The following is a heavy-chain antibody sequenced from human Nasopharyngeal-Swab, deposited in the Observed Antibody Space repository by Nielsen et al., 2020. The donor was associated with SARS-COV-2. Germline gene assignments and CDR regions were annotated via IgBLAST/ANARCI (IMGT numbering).Heavy chain of an antibody. CDR1: GFTVSSNY. D-gene: IGHD6-13*01. CDR2: IYSGGST. V-gene: IGHV3-53*04. J-gene: IGHJ3*02. Sequence: GESLKISCAASGFTVSSNYMSWVRQAPGKGLEWVSVIYSGGSTYYADSVKGRFTISRHNSKNTLYLQMNSLRAEDTAVYYCASSGIAAADIWGQGTMVTVSS. CDR3: ASSGIAAADI.